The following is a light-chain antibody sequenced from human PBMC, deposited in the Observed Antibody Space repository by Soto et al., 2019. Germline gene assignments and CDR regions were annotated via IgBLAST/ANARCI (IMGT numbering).Light chain of an antibody. V-gene: IGKV1-39*01. J-gene: IGKJ4*01. Sequence: DIQMTRSPSSLAAYVGERVTITCRASQSISSNLNWYQQKPGKAPKLLSYAASSLQSGVPSRFSGGGSGTDFTLTISSLKPEDFETYSCQQSYSTPLTFGGGTKVDIK. CDR3: QQSYSTPLT. CDR1: QSISSN. CDR2: AAS.